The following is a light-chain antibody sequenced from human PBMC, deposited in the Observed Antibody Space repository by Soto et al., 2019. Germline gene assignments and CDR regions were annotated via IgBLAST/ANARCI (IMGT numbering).Light chain of an antibody. J-gene: IGKJ2*02. CDR3: QQYGSSPSCT. V-gene: IGKV3-20*01. CDR2: GAS. CDR1: QSVSSSY. Sequence: EIVLTQSPGTLSLSPGERATLSCRASQSVSSSYLAWYQQKPGQAPRLLIYGASSRATGIPDRFRGSGSGTDFTLTISRLEPEDFAVYYCQQYGSSPSCTFGQGTKLEIK.